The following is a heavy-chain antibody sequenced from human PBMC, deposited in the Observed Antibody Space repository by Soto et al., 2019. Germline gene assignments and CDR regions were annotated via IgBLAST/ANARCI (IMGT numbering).Heavy chain of an antibody. CDR3: AREDDGGDSLDV. Sequence: SGTLSLTCTVSGDSISSDYDHWTWIRQSPGKGLEWIGYIHHSGSILYNPSLKSRVTISVDTSKNQFSLHLTPVTAADTAVYFCAREDDGGDSLDVWGQGTTVTVSS. CDR1: GDSISSDYDH. V-gene: IGHV4-30-4*08. J-gene: IGHJ6*02. D-gene: IGHD2-21*02. CDR2: IHHSGSI.